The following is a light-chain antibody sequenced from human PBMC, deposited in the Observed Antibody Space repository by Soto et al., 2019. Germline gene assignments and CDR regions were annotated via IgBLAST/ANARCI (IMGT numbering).Light chain of an antibody. CDR1: QSIGNL. V-gene: IGKV1-39*01. CDR3: QQCNNLPLT. Sequence: DIQMTQSPSSLSASVGDRVTITCRASQSIGNLLHWFQQKPGKAPKLLIYIASSLQSGVPSRFSGSGSGTDFTLTISSLQPEDFATYYCQQCNNLPLTFGQGTRLETK. CDR2: IAS. J-gene: IGKJ5*01.